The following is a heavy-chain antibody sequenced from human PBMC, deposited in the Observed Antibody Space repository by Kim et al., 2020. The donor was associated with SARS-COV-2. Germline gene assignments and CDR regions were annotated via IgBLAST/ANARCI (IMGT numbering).Heavy chain of an antibody. J-gene: IGHJ4*01. CDR2: INEDGSER. CDR1: GFTFSRSW. D-gene: IGHD1-26*01. CDR3: ARGGNYYD. Sequence: GGSLRLSCAASGFTFSRSWLTWLRQTPGKELEWVANINEDGSERYYVDSVKGRFTISRDNANNAFRLQMNSLRVDDTAVYYCARGGNYYDWGHGTLVTVSS. V-gene: IGHV3-7*01.